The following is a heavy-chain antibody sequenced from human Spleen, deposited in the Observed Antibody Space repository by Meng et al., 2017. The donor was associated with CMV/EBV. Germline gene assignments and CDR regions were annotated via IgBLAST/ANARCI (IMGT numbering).Heavy chain of an antibody. CDR2: IKSKADGGTT. J-gene: IGHJ3*02. CDR3: TTFHPYYYDSSTHLDAFDI. CDR1: GFTFSNAW. Sequence: GGSLRLSCAASGFTFSNAWMSWVRQAPGKGLERVGRIKSKADGGTTDYAAPVKGRFTISRDDSKNTLYLQMNSLKTEDTAVYFCTTFHPYYYDSSTHLDAFDIWGQGTMVTVSS. D-gene: IGHD3-22*01. V-gene: IGHV3-15*01.